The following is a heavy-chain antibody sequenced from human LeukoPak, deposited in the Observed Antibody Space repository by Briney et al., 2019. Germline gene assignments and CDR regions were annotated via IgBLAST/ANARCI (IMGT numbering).Heavy chain of an antibody. CDR2: INHSGST. V-gene: IGHV4-34*01. J-gene: IGHJ4*02. Sequence: SETLSLTCAVYGGSFSGYYWSWIRQPPGKGLEWIGEINHSGSTNYNPSLKSRVTISVDTSKNQFSLRLSSVTAADTAIYYCARAVSGRFDYWGQGTLVTVSS. D-gene: IGHD6-19*01. CDR1: GGSFSGYY. CDR3: ARAVSGRFDY.